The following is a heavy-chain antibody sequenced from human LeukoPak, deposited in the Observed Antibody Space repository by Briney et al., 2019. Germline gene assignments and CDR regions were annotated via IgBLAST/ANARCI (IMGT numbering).Heavy chain of an antibody. V-gene: IGHV1-2*02. CDR2: INPNSGAT. CDR1: AYTFTGYY. J-gene: IGHJ4*02. D-gene: IGHD1-1*01. Sequence: ASVKVSCKASAYTFTGYYMHWVRQAPGQGLEWMGWINPNSGATNTAQKFQGRGTMTRDTPISTAYMELSRLRSDETAGYYCAATGKTRFFDYWGQGTLVTVSS. CDR3: AATGKTRFFDY.